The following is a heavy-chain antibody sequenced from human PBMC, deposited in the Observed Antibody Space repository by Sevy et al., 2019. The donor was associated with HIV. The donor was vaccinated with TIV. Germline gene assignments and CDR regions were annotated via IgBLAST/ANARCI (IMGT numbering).Heavy chain of an antibody. CDR3: ARDGSGGTTNSGMDV. CDR2: VYPNSGGT. Sequence: ASVKVSCKAYGYTFTDDYLHWVRQAPGQGLEWMGRVYPNSGGTNYAQKFQGRVTMTRDTSISTAYMELSRLRFDDTAVYYCARDGSGGTTNSGMDVWRQGTTVTVSS. J-gene: IGHJ6*02. V-gene: IGHV1-2*06. CDR1: GYTFTDDY. D-gene: IGHD1-7*01.